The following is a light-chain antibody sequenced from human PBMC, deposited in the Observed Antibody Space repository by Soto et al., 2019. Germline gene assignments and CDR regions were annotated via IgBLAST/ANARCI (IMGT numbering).Light chain of an antibody. CDR3: QKYNSAPLT. V-gene: IGKV1-27*01. CDR2: AAS. CDR1: QGIYNY. J-gene: IGKJ3*01. Sequence: DIQLTQSPSSLSASVGDRVTITCRATQGIYNYLAWYQQKPGKVPKLLINAASTLQSGVPSRFSGSGSGTDSTLTISSLQPEDVATYYCQKYNSAPLTFGPGTKVEIK.